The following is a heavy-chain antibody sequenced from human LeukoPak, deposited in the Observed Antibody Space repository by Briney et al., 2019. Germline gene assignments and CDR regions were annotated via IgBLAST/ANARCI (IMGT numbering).Heavy chain of an antibody. J-gene: IGHJ4*02. D-gene: IGHD3-16*02. Sequence: GGSLRLSSAASGFTFSNAWMSWVRQAPGKGLEWVSSSGTRSGTKYYADSVMGRFTISRDSAMNSVSLQINSLRAEDTAVYYCLLQMTYGELSDPDFRGQGTLVTVSS. CDR1: GFTFSNAW. CDR3: LLQMTYGELSDPDF. V-gene: IGHV3-21*01. CDR2: SGTRSGTK.